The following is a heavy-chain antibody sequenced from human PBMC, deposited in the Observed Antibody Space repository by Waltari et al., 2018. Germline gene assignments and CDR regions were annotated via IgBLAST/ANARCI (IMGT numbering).Heavy chain of an antibody. Sequence: QLVQSGAELKKPGESLKNYCPASGYSYTNYCFAWVSQVPGIGLVWMGAIWPGNSDVKFNPTFRGLVTFSVDKSSSTAYLEWDHLRASDSAIYYCARHYGDIRIYWMDTWGQGTLVTVSA. CDR2: IWPGNSDV. CDR3: ARHYGDIRIYWMDT. D-gene: IGHD4-17*01. CDR1: GYSYTNYC. J-gene: IGHJ5*02. V-gene: IGHV5-51*01.